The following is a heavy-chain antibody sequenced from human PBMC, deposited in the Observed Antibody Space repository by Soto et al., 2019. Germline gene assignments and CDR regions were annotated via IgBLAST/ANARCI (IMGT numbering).Heavy chain of an antibody. CDR2: INPNSGDT. CDR3: ARVSSWGFNNWFGP. CDR1: AYTFTDYY. V-gene: IGHV1-2*02. D-gene: IGHD6-13*01. Sequence: ASVKVSCKASAYTFTDYYMHWVRQTPGQGLEWMGWINPNSGDTNFAQKFQGRVTMTRDTSIRTAYMELSRLRADDTAVYYCARVSSWGFNNWFGPWGQGTLVTVSS. J-gene: IGHJ5*02.